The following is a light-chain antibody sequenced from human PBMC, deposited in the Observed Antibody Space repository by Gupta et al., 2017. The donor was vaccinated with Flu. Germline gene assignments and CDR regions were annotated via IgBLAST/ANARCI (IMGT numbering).Light chain of an antibody. CDR2: GDR. J-gene: IGLJ1*01. CDR1: NIRVKG. CDR3: QVWITSSDSNCV. V-gene: IGLV3-21*02. Sequence: QRAMISCEGNNIRVKGFHGYQQKPGQAPVLVVYGDRDRPSGIPERCSGSNSGATATLTITRVDAGEEADYYCQVWITSSDSNCVFGTGTKVTVL.